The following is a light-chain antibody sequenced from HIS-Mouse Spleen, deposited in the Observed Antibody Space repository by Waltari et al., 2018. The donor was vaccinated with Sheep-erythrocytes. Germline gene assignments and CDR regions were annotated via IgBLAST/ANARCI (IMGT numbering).Light chain of an antibody. J-gene: IGKJ2*01. CDR1: QSVSSY. CDR3: QQRSNWYT. Sequence: EIVLTQSPATLSLSPGERATLSCRASQSVSSYLAWYQQKPGQSPRLLIYDASNRATSIPARFSGSGSVTDFTLTISSLEPEDFAVYYCQQRSNWYTFGQGTKLEIK. CDR2: DAS. V-gene: IGKV3-11*01.